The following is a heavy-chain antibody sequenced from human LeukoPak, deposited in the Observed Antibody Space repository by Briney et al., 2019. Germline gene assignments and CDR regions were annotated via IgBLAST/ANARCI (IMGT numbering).Heavy chain of an antibody. CDR1: GGSISSIIW. CDR2: IYHSGST. J-gene: IGHJ4*02. Sequence: SGTLSLTGAVSGGSISSIIWWSWARQPPGKGLEGIGEIYHSGSTNYNPSLKSRVTISVDKSKNQFSLKLSSVTAADTAVYYCAILPTGYCSGGSCYRDYWGQGTLVTVSS. V-gene: IGHV4-4*02. D-gene: IGHD2-15*01. CDR3: AILPTGYCSGGSCYRDY.